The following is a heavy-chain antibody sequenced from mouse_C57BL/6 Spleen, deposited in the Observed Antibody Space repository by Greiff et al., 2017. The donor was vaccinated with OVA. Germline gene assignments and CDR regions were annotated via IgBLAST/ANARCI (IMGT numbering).Heavy chain of an antibody. D-gene: IGHD2-4*01. Sequence: EVHLVESGGGLVKPGGSLKLSCAASGFTFSSYTMSWVRQTPEKRLEWVATISGGGGNTYYPDSVKGRFTISRDNAKNTLYLKMSSRRSEDTALYYCARHPRSYDYDYCDYWGQGTTLTVSS. CDR1: GFTFSSYT. CDR3: ARHPRSYDYDYCDY. J-gene: IGHJ2*01. CDR2: ISGGGGNT. V-gene: IGHV5-9*01.